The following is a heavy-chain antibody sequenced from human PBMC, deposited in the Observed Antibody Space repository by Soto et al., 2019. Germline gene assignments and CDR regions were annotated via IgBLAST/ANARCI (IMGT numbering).Heavy chain of an antibody. Sequence: GGSLRLSCAASGFTFSSYAMHWVRQAPGKGLEWVAVISYDGSNKYYADSVKGRFTISRDNSKNTLYLQTNSLRAQDTAVYYCAREGGALRFLEVERAYRCYGLDVWGQGTTVTVSS. CDR3: AREGGALRFLEVERAYRCYGLDV. CDR1: GFTFSSYA. D-gene: IGHD3-3*01. V-gene: IGHV3-30-3*01. CDR2: ISYDGSNK. J-gene: IGHJ6*02.